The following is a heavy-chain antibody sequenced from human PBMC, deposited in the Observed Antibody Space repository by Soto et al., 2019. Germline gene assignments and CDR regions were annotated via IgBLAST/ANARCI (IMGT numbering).Heavy chain of an antibody. D-gene: IGHD3-22*01. J-gene: IGHJ3*02. CDR1: GGTFSSYT. V-gene: IGHV1-69*04. CDR2: IIPILGIA. Sequence: SVKVSCKASGGTFSSYTISWVRQAPGQGLEWMGRIIPILGIANYAQKFQGRVTITADKSTSTAYMELSSLRSEDTAVYYCARDVGRRIGYYYDSSGYFDDAFDIWGQGTMVTVSS. CDR3: ARDVGRRIGYYYDSSGYFDDAFDI.